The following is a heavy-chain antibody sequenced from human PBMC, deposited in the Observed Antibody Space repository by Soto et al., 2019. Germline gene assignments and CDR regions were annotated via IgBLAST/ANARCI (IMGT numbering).Heavy chain of an antibody. J-gene: IGHJ4*02. D-gene: IGHD3-9*01. V-gene: IGHV3-48*02. Sequence: GVSLRLSCAASGFTFSSYSMNWVRQAPGKGLEWVSYISSSSSTIYYADSVKGRFTISRDNAKNSLYLQMNSLRDEDTAVYYCARGHLLRYFDWLPEDFDYWGQGTLVTVSS. CDR1: GFTFSSYS. CDR3: ARGHLLRYFDWLPEDFDY. CDR2: ISSSSSTI.